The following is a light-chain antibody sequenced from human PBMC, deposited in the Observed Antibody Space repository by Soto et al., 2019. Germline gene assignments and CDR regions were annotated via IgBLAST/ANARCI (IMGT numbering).Light chain of an antibody. CDR2: GVT. V-gene: IGLV2-11*01. CDR3: CSYAGSYTWV. Sequence: QSALTQPRSVSGSPRQSVTMSCTGTSSDVGGYNYVSWYQQHPGKAPKLMIYGVTERPSGVPDRFSGSKSGNTASLTISGLQAEDEADYYCCSYAGSYTWVFGGGTQLTVL. J-gene: IGLJ3*02. CDR1: SSDVGGYNY.